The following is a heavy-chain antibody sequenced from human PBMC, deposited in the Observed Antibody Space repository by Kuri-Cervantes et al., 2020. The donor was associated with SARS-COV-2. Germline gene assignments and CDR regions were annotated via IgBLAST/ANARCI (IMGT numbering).Heavy chain of an antibody. J-gene: IGHJ5*02. Sequence: GSLRLSCTVSDGSISNYYWSWIRQPPGKGLEWIGYIYHSGSTNYNPSLNSRVTISIDTSKNQFALRLSTVTAADTAVYYCARGGTYYYDRSGFDWFDPWGQGTLVTVS. V-gene: IGHV4-59*01. D-gene: IGHD3-22*01. CDR3: ARGGTYYYDRSGFDWFDP. CDR1: DGSISNYY. CDR2: IYHSGST.